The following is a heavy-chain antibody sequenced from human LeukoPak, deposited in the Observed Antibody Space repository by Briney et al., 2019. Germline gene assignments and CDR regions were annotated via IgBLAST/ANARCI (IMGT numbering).Heavy chain of an antibody. CDR3: TSVGAGAFDY. D-gene: IGHD1-26*01. CDR2: IRSKAYGGTT. CDR1: GFTFGDYA. Sequence: GRSLRLSCTASGFTFGDYAMSWVCQAPGKGLEWVGFIRSKAYGGTTEYAASVKGRFTISRDDSKSIAYLQMNSLKTEDTAVYYCTSVGAGAFDYWGQGTLVTVSS. J-gene: IGHJ4*02. V-gene: IGHV3-49*04.